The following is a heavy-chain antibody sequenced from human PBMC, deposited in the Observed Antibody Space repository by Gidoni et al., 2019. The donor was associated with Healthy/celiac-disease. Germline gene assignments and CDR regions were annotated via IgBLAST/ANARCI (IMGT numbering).Heavy chain of an antibody. Sequence: QVQLVQSGAEVKKPGSSVKVSCKASGGTFSSYAISWVRQAPGQGLEWMGGIIPIFGTANYAQKFQGRVTITADKSTSTAYMELSSLRSEDTAVYYCAREPLPHCSGGSCSSGSWGQGTLVTVSS. J-gene: IGHJ5*02. CDR2: IIPIFGTA. CDR1: GGTFSSYA. D-gene: IGHD2-15*01. V-gene: IGHV1-69*06. CDR3: AREPLPHCSGGSCSSGS.